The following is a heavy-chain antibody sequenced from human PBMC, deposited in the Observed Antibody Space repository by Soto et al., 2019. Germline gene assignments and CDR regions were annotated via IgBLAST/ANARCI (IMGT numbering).Heavy chain of an antibody. D-gene: IGHD3-22*01. CDR2: IAYDGRKA. CDR3: AKILYDSYTSPLDY. CDR1: GFTFSSFG. J-gene: IGHJ4*02. V-gene: IGHV3-30*18. Sequence: QVQLVESGGGVVQPGTSLTLSCAPSGFTFSSFGMHWVRQAPGTGPEWVAIIAYDGRKAYYADSVKGRFTISRDNSRNTLYLQMNSLRAEDTAVYHCAKILYDSYTSPLDYWGQGTLVTVSS.